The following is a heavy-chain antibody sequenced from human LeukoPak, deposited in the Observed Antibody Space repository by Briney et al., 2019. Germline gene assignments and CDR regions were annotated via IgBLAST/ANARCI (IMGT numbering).Heavy chain of an antibody. D-gene: IGHD4-23*01. CDR2: ISYDGSNK. Sequence: GGSLRLSCAASGFTFSSYAMHWVRQAPGKGLEWVAVISYDGSNKYYADSVKGRFTISRDNSKNTLYLQMNSLRAEDTAVYYCARHTVVTKTGFDYWGQGTLVTVSS. CDR1: GFTFSSYA. J-gene: IGHJ4*02. CDR3: ARHTVVTKTGFDY. V-gene: IGHV3-30-3*01.